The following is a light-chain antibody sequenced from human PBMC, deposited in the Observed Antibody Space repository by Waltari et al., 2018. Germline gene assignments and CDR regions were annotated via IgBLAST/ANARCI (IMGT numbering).Light chain of an antibody. CDR2: WAA. CDR3: QQYYTTPWT. V-gene: IGKV4-1*01. J-gene: IGKJ1*01. Sequence: DSVMTQSPDSLAVSLGERATINCESRQSVLYISNNKNYLAWYQQKPGPPPKLLIYWAATRDSGVPDRFSGSGSGTDFTLSISSLQAEDVAFYYCQQYYTTPWTFGQGTKVEIK. CDR1: QSVLYISNNKNY.